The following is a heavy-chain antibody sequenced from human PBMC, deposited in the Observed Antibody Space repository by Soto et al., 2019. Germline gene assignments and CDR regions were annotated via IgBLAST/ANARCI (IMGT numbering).Heavy chain of an antibody. D-gene: IGHD2-21*02. CDR2: ISAYNGNT. CDR1: GYTFTSYG. CDR3: ARDGKVTPEYYFDY. J-gene: IGHJ4*02. V-gene: IGHV1-18*01. Sequence: GASVKVSCKASGYTFTSYGISWVRQAPGQWLEWMGWISAYNGNTNYAQKLQGRVTMTTDTSTSTAYMELRSLRSDDTAVYYCARDGKVTPEYYFDYWGQGTLVTVSS.